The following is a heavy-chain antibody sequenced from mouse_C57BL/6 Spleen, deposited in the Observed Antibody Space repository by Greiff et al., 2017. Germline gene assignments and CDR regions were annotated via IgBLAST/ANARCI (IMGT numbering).Heavy chain of an antibody. CDR2: IHPNSGST. D-gene: IGHD3-2*02. Sequence: QVQLQQPGAELVKPGASVKLSCKASGYTFTSYWMHWVKQRPGQGLEWIGMIHPNSGSTNYNEKFKSKATLTVDKSSSTAYMQLSSLTSEDSAVYYCARSAAQATYYFDYWGKGTTLTVSS. CDR3: ARSAAQATYYFDY. V-gene: IGHV1-64*01. J-gene: IGHJ2*01. CDR1: GYTFTSYW.